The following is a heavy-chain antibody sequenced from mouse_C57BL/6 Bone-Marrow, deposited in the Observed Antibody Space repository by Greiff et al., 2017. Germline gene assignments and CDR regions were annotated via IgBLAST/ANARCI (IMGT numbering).Heavy chain of an antibody. J-gene: IGHJ3*01. CDR3: AREGTTVVKGFGY. V-gene: IGHV2-2*01. Sequence: QVQLQQSGPGLVQPSQSLSITCTVSGFSLTSYGVHWVRQCPGKGLEWLGVIGSGGSTAYNTAFISRLSISKDNSKSQVFFRMNSLQADDTAIYYCAREGTTVVKGFGYWGQGTLVTVSA. CDR2: IGSGGST. D-gene: IGHD1-1*01. CDR1: GFSLTSYG.